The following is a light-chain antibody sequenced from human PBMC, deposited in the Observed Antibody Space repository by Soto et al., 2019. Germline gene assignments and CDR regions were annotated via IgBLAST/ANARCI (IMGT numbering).Light chain of an antibody. J-gene: IGKJ1*01. V-gene: IGKV3-11*01. Sequence: EIVLTQSPATLSLSPGERATLSCRASQSVSSYLAWYQQKPGQAPRLLIYDASNRATDIPARFSGSGSGTDSTLTISSLEPEDFADYYCLQRSGWPWTFGQGTKVEIK. CDR2: DAS. CDR3: LQRSGWPWT. CDR1: QSVSSY.